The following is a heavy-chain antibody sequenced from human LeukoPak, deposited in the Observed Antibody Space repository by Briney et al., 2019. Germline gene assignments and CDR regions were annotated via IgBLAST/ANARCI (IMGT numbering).Heavy chain of an antibody. J-gene: IGHJ3*02. Sequence: GGSLRLSCAASGFTFSNYWINWVRQAPGKGLEWVANIKQDGSEKSYVDPVKGRFTISRDNTKNSLYLQMNSLRAEDTAVYYCARGNSGAFDIWGGGTMVTVSS. V-gene: IGHV3-7*01. CDR1: GFTFSNYW. D-gene: IGHD3-10*01. CDR3: ARGNSGAFDI. CDR2: IKQDGSEK.